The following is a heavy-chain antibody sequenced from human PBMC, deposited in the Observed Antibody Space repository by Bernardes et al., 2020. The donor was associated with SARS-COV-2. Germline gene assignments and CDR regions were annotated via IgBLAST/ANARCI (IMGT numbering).Heavy chain of an antibody. D-gene: IGHD5-12*01. CDR1: GFTFSRYG. J-gene: IGHJ6*02. Sequence: GSLSLSCAASGFTFSRYGMHWVRPAPGKGLEWVAVIWYDGSNKYYADSVKGRFTISRDNSKNTLYLQMNSLRAEDTAVYYCARDEYSGYEWIYGMDVWGQGTTVTVSS. CDR2: IWYDGSNK. CDR3: ARDEYSGYEWIYGMDV. V-gene: IGHV3-33*01.